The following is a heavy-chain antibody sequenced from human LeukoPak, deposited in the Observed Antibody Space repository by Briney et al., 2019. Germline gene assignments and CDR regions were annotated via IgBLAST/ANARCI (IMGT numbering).Heavy chain of an antibody. CDR1: GFTFNKCW. D-gene: IGHD5-24*01. Sequence: GGSLRLSCVVSGFTFNKCWMNWVRQAPGKGLEWVAHINPDGRDKYYVDSVKGRFTISRDNAKNTLYLQMNSLRAEDTAVYYCAREEGWLQLGNLFGYWGQGTLVTVSS. CDR3: AREEGWLQLGNLFGY. J-gene: IGHJ4*02. CDR2: INPDGRDK. V-gene: IGHV3-7*01.